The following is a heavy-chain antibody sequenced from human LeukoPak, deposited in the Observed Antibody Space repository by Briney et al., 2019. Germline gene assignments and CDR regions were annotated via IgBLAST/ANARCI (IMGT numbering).Heavy chain of an antibody. D-gene: IGHD1-26*01. CDR1: GVSLSATS. CDR2: FDPEDGES. V-gene: IGHV1-24*01. Sequence: ASVKVSCNVSGVSLSATSIHWVRQAPGQWLEWMGGFDPEDGESIFAQRFQGRFSMTEDTSTDTAYMELRSLRLEDTAVYYCATADKWEPLDYWGQGTRSPSPQ. J-gene: IGHJ4*02. CDR3: ATADKWEPLDY.